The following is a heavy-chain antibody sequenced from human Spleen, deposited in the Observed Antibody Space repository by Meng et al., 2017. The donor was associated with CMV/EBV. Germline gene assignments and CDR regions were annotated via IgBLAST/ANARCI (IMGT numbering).Heavy chain of an antibody. Sequence: GGSLRLSCAASGFTFSDYYMSWIRQAPGKWLEWVSYISKTGTTTYYAESVKGRFSISRDNARNAVYLQMDSLRVDDTATYFCARGLTFPWGQGTLVTVSS. CDR1: GFTFSDYY. CDR2: ISKTGTTT. V-gene: IGHV3-11*01. CDR3: ARGLTFP. J-gene: IGHJ5*02.